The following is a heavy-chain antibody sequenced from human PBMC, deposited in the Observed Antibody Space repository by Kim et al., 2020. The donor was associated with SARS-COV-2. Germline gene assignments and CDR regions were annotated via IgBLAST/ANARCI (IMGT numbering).Heavy chain of an antibody. Sequence: SETLSLTCIVSGGSISDSRYYWGWIRQSPGKGLEWVASVYYSGSTFYSPSLRSRAAISVDTQNNQFSLKLRSVTAADTAVYFCARNLWFRDRYFDPWGQG. V-gene: IGHV4-39*01. J-gene: IGHJ4*02. D-gene: IGHD3-10*01. CDR2: VYYSGST. CDR3: ARNLWFRDRYFDP. CDR1: GGSISDSRYY.